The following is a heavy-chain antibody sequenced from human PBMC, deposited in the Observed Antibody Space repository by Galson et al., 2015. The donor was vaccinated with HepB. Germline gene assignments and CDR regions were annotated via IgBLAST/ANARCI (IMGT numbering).Heavy chain of an antibody. J-gene: IGHJ6*02. D-gene: IGHD5-18*01. V-gene: IGHV3-21*01. CDR1: GFTFSSYS. CDR2: ISSSSSYI. Sequence: SLRLSCAASGFTFSSYSMNWVRQAPGKGLEWVSSISSSSSYIYYADSVKGRFTISRDNAKNSLYLQMNSLRAEDTAVYYCASGGYSYGPLDYYYGMDVWGQGTTVTVSS. CDR3: ASGGYSYGPLDYYYGMDV.